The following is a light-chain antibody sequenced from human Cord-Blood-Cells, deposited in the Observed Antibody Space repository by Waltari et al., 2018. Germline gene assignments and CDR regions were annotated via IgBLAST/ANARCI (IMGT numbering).Light chain of an antibody. Sequence: DIVMTQSSDSLAVSLAERATINCKSSQSVLYSSNNKNYLAWYQQKPGQPPKLRIDCASTRESGVPDRFSGSGSGTDFTLTISSLQAEDVAVYYCQQYYSTPLTFGGGTKVEIK. CDR3: QQYYSTPLT. CDR1: QSVLYSSNNKNY. J-gene: IGKJ4*01. CDR2: CAS. V-gene: IGKV4-1*01.